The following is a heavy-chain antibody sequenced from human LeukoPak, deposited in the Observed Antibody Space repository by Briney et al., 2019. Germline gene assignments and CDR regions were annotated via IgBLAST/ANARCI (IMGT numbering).Heavy chain of an antibody. D-gene: IGHD6-19*01. CDR3: AREGGRQWLVSGALDS. CDR2: IYYSGST. Sequence: SQTLSLTCTVSGGSISSGDYYWSWIRQPPGKGLVWIGYIYYSGSTYYNPSLKSRVTISVDTSKNQFSLKLDSVTAADTAVYYCAREGGRQWLVSGALDSWGQGTLVTVSS. CDR1: GGSISSGDYY. V-gene: IGHV4-30-4*01. J-gene: IGHJ5*01.